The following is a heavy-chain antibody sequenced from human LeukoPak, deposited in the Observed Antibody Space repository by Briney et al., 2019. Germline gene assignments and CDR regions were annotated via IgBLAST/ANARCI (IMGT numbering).Heavy chain of an antibody. CDR1: GGSISSSSYY. V-gene: IGHV4-39*07. CDR2: IYYSGST. D-gene: IGHD3-22*01. Sequence: SETLSLTCTVSGGSISSSSYYWGWIRQPPGKGLEWIGSIYYSGSTYYNPSLKSRVTISVDTSKNQFSLNLSSVTAADTAVYYCATAPYESSGYPYFDHWGQGTLVTVSS. J-gene: IGHJ4*02. CDR3: ATAPYESSGYPYFDH.